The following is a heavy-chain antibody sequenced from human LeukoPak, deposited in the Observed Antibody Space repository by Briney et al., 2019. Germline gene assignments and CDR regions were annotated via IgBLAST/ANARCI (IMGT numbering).Heavy chain of an antibody. CDR1: GYAFISYG. D-gene: IGHD3-9*01. CDR3: ARFYDILTGYYSFDY. CDR2: ISAYNGNT. V-gene: IGHV1-18*01. J-gene: IGHJ4*02. Sequence: ASVKVSCKASGYAFISYGISWVRQAPGQGLEWMGWISAYNGNTNYAQKLQGRVTMTTDTSTSTAYMELRSLRSDDTAVYYCARFYDILTGYYSFDYWGQGTLVTVSS.